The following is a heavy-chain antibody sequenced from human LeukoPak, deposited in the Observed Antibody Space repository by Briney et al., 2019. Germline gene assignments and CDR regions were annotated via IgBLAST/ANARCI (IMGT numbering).Heavy chain of an antibody. CDR2: IIPILGIA. CDR3: ARDYQGDMNPLDY. D-gene: IGHD2-21*02. CDR1: GGTFSSYA. V-gene: IGHV1-69*04. J-gene: IGHJ4*02. Sequence: GASVKVSCKASGGTFSSYAISWVRQAPGQGLEWMGRIIPILGIANYAQKFQGRVTITADKSTSTAYMELSSLRSEDTAVYYCARDYQGDMNPLDYWGQGTLVTVSS.